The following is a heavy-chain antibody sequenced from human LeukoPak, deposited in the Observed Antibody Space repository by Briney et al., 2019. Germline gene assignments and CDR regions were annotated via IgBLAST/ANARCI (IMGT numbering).Heavy chain of an antibody. CDR2: ISSSSSYI. V-gene: IGHV3-21*04. J-gene: IGHJ4*02. D-gene: IGHD2-2*01. Sequence: GGSLRLSCAASGFTFSSYSMNWVRQAPGKGLEWVSSISSSSSYIYYADSVKGRFTIPRDNAKNSLYLQMNSLRAEDTAVYYCARFLIDIVVVPAASIDYWGQGTLVTVSS. CDR3: ARFLIDIVVVPAASIDY. CDR1: GFTFSSYS.